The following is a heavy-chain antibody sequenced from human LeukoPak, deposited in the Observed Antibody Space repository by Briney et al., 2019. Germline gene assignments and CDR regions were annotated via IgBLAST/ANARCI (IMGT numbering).Heavy chain of an antibody. CDR3: ARTKGGSGSYDDY. J-gene: IGHJ4*02. D-gene: IGHD3-10*01. V-gene: IGHV3-23*01. Sequence: GGSLRLSCAASGFTFSSYAMTWVRQAAGRGLEWVSAISGNGGGTYYADSVKGRFTISRDNSKNTLSLQMSSLRAEDTAVYYCARTKGGSGSYDDYWGQGTLVTVPS. CDR1: GFTFSSYA. CDR2: ISGNGGGT.